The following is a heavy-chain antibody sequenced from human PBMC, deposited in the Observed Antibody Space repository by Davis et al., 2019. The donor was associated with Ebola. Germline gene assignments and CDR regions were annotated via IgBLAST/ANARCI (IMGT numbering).Heavy chain of an antibody. CDR3: AKGRVVVGATFDY. J-gene: IGHJ4*02. Sequence: GGSLRLSCAASGFTFSSYAMSWVRQAPGKGLEWVSAISGSGGSTYYADPVKGRFTISRDNSKNTLYLQMNSLRAEDTAVYYCAKGRVVVGATFDYWGQGTLVTVSS. CDR2: ISGSGGST. V-gene: IGHV3-23*01. D-gene: IGHD1-26*01. CDR1: GFTFSSYA.